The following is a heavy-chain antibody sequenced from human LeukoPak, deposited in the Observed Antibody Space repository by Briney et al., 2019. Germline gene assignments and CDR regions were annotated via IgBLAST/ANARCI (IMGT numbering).Heavy chain of an antibody. D-gene: IGHD3-10*01. CDR1: QFSFSSYG. V-gene: IGHV3-33*03. J-gene: IGHJ4*02. Sequence: PGGSLRLSCAASQFSFSSYGMHWVRQAPGKGLEWVAVIWYDGSNRYYADSVRGRFTISRDNSKNTLYLQMNSLRAEDTAVYYCARAVTEFDYWGQGTLVTVSS. CDR2: IWYDGSNR. CDR3: ARAVTEFDY.